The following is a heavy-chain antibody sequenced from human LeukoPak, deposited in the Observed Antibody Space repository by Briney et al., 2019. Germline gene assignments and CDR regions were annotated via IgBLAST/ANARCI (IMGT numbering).Heavy chain of an antibody. J-gene: IGHJ4*02. D-gene: IGHD1-1*01. CDR3: AKSRSGSANWALRIFDN. CDR1: GFTFSSYA. V-gene: IGHV3-23*01. Sequence: GGSLRLSCAASGFTFSSYAMSWVRQSPARGLEWVASISPGGGTTYYADYVKGRFTISRDNSNKSLFVQMNSLRVEDTAVYFCAKSRSGSANWALRIFDNWGQGTLVTVSS. CDR2: ISPGGGTT.